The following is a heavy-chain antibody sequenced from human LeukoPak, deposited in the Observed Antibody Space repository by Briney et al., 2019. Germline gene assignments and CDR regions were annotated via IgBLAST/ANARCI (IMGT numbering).Heavy chain of an antibody. CDR1: GGSISSGSYY. Sequence: PSETLSLTCTVSGGSISSGSYYWSWIRQPAGKGLEWIGRIYTSGSTNYNPSLKSRVIISVDTSKNQFSLKLSSVTAADTAVYYCARQGYSSDWRPFDYWGQGTLVTVSS. V-gene: IGHV4-61*02. CDR3: ARQGYSSDWRPFDY. D-gene: IGHD6-19*01. CDR2: IYTSGST. J-gene: IGHJ4*02.